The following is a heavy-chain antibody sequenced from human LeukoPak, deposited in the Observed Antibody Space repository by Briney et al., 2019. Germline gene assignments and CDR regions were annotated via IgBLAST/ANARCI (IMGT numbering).Heavy chain of an antibody. V-gene: IGHV6-1*01. CDR1: GESFSSSGGA. CDR3: AIDPGGGGFDP. D-gene: IGHD3-16*01. Sequence: SQTLSLTCAISGESFSSSGGAWNWVRQSPSRGLEWLARTYFRSKWGNDYAVSVKSRITITRDTSKNQVSLQLNSVTPEDTAIYYCAIDPGGGGFDPWGQGTLGTVSS. J-gene: IGHJ5*02. CDR2: TYFRSKWGN.